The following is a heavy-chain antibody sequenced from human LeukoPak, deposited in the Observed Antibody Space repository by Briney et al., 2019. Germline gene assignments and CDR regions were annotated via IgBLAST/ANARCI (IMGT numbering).Heavy chain of an antibody. V-gene: IGHV5-51*01. D-gene: IGHD6-6*01. J-gene: IGHJ6*02. Sequence: GESLKISCKGSGYSFTKYWIGWVSQMPGKGLEWMGIIYPGDSDTRYSPSFQGQVTISADKSISTAYLQWSSLKASDTAMYYCARLQYSSSSDYNYYGMDVWGQGTTVTVSS. CDR1: GYSFTKYW. CDR3: ARLQYSSSSDYNYYGMDV. CDR2: IYPGDSDT.